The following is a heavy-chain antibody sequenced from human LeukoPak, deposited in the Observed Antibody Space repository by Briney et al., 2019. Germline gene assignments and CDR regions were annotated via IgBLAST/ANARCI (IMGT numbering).Heavy chain of an antibody. J-gene: IGHJ2*01. V-gene: IGHV4-59*01. D-gene: IGHD4-23*01. CDR1: GGSISGYY. CDR2: IYYSGST. CDR3: ARSVVTLYWYFDL. Sequence: SETLSLTCTVSGGSISGYYYNWIRLPPGKGQGWIGYIYYSGSTNYNPSLTSRVTISLDTSKNQFSLKLSSVPTADTAVYYCARSVVTLYWYFDLWGRGTLVTVSS.